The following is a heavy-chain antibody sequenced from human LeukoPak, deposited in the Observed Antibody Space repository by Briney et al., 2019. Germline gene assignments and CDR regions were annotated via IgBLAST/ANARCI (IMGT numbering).Heavy chain of an antibody. J-gene: IGHJ4*02. CDR2: IYYSGST. Sequence: SETLSLTCTVSGGSIRSYYWSWIRQPPGKGLEWIGYIYYSGSTNYNPSLKSRVTISLDTSKNQFSLKLSSVTAADTAVYYCASSSIAVRLVDYWGQGTLVTVSS. CDR1: GGSIRSYY. CDR3: ASSSIAVRLVDY. D-gene: IGHD6-6*01. V-gene: IGHV4-59*01.